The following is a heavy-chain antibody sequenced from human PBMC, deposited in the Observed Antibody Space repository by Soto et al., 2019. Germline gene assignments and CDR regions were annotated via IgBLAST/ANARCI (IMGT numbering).Heavy chain of an antibody. CDR1: GVTFDDYA. J-gene: IGHJ6*03. CDR2: ISWNSGSI. CDR3: AEDIAAVEYYYMDV. V-gene: IGHV3-9*01. D-gene: IGHD6-13*01. Sequence: EVQLVESGGGLVQPGRSLRLSCTASGVTFDDYAMHWVRQAPGKGLEWVAGISWNSGSIGYAGSVKGRFTISRDNAKNSLYLQMNSLRAEDTAFYYCAEDIAAVEYYYMDVWGKGTTVTGSS.